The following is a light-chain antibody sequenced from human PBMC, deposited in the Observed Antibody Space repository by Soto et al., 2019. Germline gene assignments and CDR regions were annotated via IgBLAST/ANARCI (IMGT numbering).Light chain of an antibody. CDR1: QGISSA. J-gene: IGKJ5*01. V-gene: IGKV1-13*02. CDR3: QQFNTYPIT. Sequence: AIQLTQSPSSLSASVGDRVTITCRASQGISSALAWYQQKPGKVPNLLIFDASNLESGVPSRFSGSGSGTDFTLTISSLQPEDFATYYCQQFNTYPITFGQGTRLEIK. CDR2: DAS.